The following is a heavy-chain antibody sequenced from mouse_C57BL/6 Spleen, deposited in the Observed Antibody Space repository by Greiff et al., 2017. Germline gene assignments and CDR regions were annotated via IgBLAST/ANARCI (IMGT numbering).Heavy chain of an antibody. CDR3: ARSGDYDGYYYAMDY. J-gene: IGHJ4*01. CDR2: INPNNGGT. Sequence: VQMQQSGPELVKPGASVKISCKASGYTFTDYYMNWVKQSHGKSLEWIGDINPNNGGTSYNQKIKGKATLTVDKSSSTAYMELRSLTSEDSAFYYCARSGDYDGYYYAMDYWGQGTSVTVSS. CDR1: GYTFTDYY. V-gene: IGHV1-26*01. D-gene: IGHD2-4*01.